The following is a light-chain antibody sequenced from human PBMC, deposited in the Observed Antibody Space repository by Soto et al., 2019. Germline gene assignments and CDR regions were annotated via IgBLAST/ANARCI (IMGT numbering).Light chain of an antibody. J-gene: IGKJ5*01. Sequence: EILMTQSPATLSVSQGERATLSCRASQSVSSNLAWYQQKPGQAPRLLIYGASTRATGIPARFSGSGSGTEFTLTISSLPSEDFAVYYCQQYNNRIAFGQGTRLEI. CDR2: GAS. CDR3: QQYNNRIA. CDR1: QSVSSN. V-gene: IGKV3-15*01.